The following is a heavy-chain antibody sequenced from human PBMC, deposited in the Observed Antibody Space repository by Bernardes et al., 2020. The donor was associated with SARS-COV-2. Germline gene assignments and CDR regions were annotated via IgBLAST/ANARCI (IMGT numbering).Heavy chain of an antibody. V-gene: IGHV4-59*01. Sequence: SETLSHTCTVSGGSISSYYWSWIRQPPGKGLEWIGYIYYSGSTNYNPSLKSRVTISVDTSKNQFSLKLSSVTAADTAVYYCARVGVAAAVWFDPWGQGTLVTVSS. D-gene: IGHD6-13*01. CDR2: IYYSGST. CDR3: ARVGVAAAVWFDP. J-gene: IGHJ5*02. CDR1: GGSISSYY.